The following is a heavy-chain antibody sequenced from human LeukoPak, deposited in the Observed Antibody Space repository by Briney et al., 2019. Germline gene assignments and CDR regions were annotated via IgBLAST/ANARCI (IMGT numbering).Heavy chain of an antibody. CDR1: GFVFSNYW. V-gene: IGHV3-7*01. CDR3: ARGGNSSWDY. Sequence: GGSLRLSCAASGFVFSNYWMSWVRQAPGKGLEWVANIKPDGTEKYYVDSLKGRFTISRDNSKNSLYLQMSSLRVEDTAVYYCARGGNSSWDYWGQGALVTVSS. CDR2: IKPDGTEK. J-gene: IGHJ4*02. D-gene: IGHD6-6*01.